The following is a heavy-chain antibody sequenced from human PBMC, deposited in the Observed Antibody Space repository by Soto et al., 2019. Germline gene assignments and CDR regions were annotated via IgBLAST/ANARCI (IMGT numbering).Heavy chain of an antibody. Sequence: SETLSLTCAVYGGSFSGYYWSWIRQPPGKGLEWIGEINHSGSTNYNPSLKSRVTISVDTSKNQFSLKLSSVTAADMAVYYCARRVRYSSLHYYYYYYMDVWGKGTTVTVSS. J-gene: IGHJ6*03. CDR1: GGSFSGYY. CDR3: ARRVRYSSLHYYYYYYMDV. D-gene: IGHD6-13*01. V-gene: IGHV4-34*01. CDR2: INHSGST.